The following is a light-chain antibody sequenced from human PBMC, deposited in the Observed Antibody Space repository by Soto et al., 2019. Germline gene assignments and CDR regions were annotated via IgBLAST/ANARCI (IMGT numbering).Light chain of an antibody. CDR2: GAS. V-gene: IGKV3-11*01. CDR3: QQSSNWPRS. CDR1: QSVSSY. J-gene: IGKJ2*01. Sequence: EIVLTQSPATLSLSPGERATLSCRASQSVSSYLAWYQQKPGQAPRLLIYGASNRAAGIPARFSGSGSGTDFTLTISSLGPEDFAVYYGQQSSNWPRSFGQGTKLEIK.